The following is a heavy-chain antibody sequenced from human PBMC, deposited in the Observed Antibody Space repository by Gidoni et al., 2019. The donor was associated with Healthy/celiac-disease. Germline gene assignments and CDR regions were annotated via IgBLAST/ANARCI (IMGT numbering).Heavy chain of an antibody. J-gene: IGHJ4*02. CDR3: AKDREDIVVVVYYFDY. D-gene: IGHD2-15*01. Sequence: EVQLLESGGGLVQPGGSLRLSCAASGFPFSIYAMSWVRQAPGKGLEWVSAISGSGGSTYYADSVKGRFTISRDNSKNTLYLQMNSLRAEDTAVYYCAKDREDIVVVVYYFDYWGQGTLVTVSS. CDR1: GFPFSIYA. CDR2: ISGSGGST. V-gene: IGHV3-23*01.